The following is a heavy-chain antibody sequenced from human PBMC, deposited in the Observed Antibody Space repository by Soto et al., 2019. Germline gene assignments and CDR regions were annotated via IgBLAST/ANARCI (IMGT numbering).Heavy chain of an antibody. J-gene: IGHJ4*02. CDR2: ISYDGSNK. CDR3: ARDWCSGGSCYSSKEYYFDY. V-gene: IGHV3-30-3*01. D-gene: IGHD2-15*01. CDR1: GFTFSSYA. Sequence: GGSLRLSCAASGFTFSSYAMHWVRQAPGKGLEWVAVISYDGSNKYYADSVKGRFTISRDNSKNTLYLQMNSLRAEDTAVYYCARDWCSGGSCYSSKEYYFDYWGQGTLVTVSS.